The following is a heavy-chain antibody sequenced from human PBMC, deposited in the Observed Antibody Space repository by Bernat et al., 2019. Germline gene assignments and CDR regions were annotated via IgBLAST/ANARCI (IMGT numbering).Heavy chain of an antibody. V-gene: IGHV3-21*01. J-gene: IGHJ4*02. D-gene: IGHD2-15*01. CDR2: ISSSSSYI. CDR1: GFTFSSYS. Sequence: EVQLVESGGGLVKPGGSLRLSCAASGFTFSSYSMNWVRQAPGKGLEWVSSISSSSSYIYYADSVKGRFTISRDNAKNSLYLQMKSLRAEDTAVYYCARDIEDIVVVVAATGFDYWGQGTLVTVSS. CDR3: ARDIEDIVVVVAATGFDY.